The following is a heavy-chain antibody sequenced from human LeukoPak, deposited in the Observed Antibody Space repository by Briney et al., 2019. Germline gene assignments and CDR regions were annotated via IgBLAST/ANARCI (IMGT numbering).Heavy chain of an antibody. V-gene: IGHV1-58*01. CDR2: IVVGSGGT. Sequence: SVKVSCKASGFTFVTSAVQWVRQARGQRLEWIGWIVVGSGGTNYAQKFHERVTITRDMSTNTAYMELSSLRSEDMAVYYCAATGGDYGDPLLIYYYGMAVRGQGTTVTVSS. CDR1: GFTFVTSA. D-gene: IGHD4-17*01. J-gene: IGHJ6*02. CDR3: AATGGDYGDPLLIYYYGMAV.